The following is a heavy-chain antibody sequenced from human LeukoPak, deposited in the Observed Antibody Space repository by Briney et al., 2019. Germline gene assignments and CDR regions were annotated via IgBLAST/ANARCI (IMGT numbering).Heavy chain of an antibody. V-gene: IGHV3-30*18. CDR1: GFTFSSYG. CDR2: ISYDGSNK. CDR3: AKADIVVVIPFDY. Sequence: PGGSLRLSCAASGFTFSSYGMHWVRQAPGKGLEWVAVISYDGSNKYYADSVKGRFTISRDNSKNTLYLQMNSLRAEDTAVYYCAKADIVVVIPFDYWGQGTLVTVSS. D-gene: IGHD3-22*01. J-gene: IGHJ4*02.